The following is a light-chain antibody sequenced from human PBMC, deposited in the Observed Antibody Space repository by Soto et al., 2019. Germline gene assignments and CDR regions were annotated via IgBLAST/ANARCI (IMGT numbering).Light chain of an antibody. CDR2: RNN. CDR3: AAWDDSPTSYV. Sequence: QSALTQPPSASGTPGRRVTISCSGSSSNIGSNYLYWYQHLPGTAPKLLIYRNNQRPSGVPDRFSGSKSGTSASLAISGLRPEDEADYYCAAWDDSPTSYVFGTGTKVTVL. J-gene: IGLJ1*01. CDR1: SSNIGSNY. V-gene: IGLV1-47*01.